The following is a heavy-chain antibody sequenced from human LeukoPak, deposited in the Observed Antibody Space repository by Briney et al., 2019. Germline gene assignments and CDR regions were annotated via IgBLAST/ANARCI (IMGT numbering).Heavy chain of an antibody. J-gene: IGHJ4*02. CDR3: TTGIRGD. Sequence: PGGSLRLSCAASGFTFSNAWMNWVRQAPGKGLEWVGRIASKTDGGTTDYAAPVKGRFTISRDDSKITLFLQMNSLKTEDTAVYYCTTGIRGDCGQGTLVTVSS. CDR2: IASKTDGGTT. CDR1: GFTFSNAW. V-gene: IGHV3-15*04.